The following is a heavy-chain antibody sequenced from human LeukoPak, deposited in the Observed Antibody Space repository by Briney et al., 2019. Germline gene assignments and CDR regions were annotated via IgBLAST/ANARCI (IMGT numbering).Heavy chain of an antibody. Sequence: SETLSLTCTVSGDSMSSYYWSWIRQPPGKGLEWIGYIYYSGTTHYNPSLKSRVNISADTSKNQFSLHLDSVTAADTAVYYCARSWAGMYYPFYYFDYWGQGTLVSVSS. J-gene: IGHJ4*02. CDR1: GDSMSSYY. CDR3: ARSWAGMYYPFYYFDY. D-gene: IGHD2-8*01. V-gene: IGHV4-59*04. CDR2: IYYSGTT.